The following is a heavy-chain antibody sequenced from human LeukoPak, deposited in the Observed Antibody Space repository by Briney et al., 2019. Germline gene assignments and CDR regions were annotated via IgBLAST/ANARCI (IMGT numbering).Heavy chain of an antibody. J-gene: IGHJ4*02. V-gene: IGHV3-23*01. CDR2: ISASGDGT. CDR1: GFTFSGYA. CDR3: AQRQGHAFDN. Sequence: GGSLRLSCAASGFTFSGYAMTWVRQAPGKGLEWVSYISASGDGTYYADSVKGRFTISRDNSKSTLYLQMNSLRAEDTALYYCAQRQGHAFDNWGQGTPVTVSS.